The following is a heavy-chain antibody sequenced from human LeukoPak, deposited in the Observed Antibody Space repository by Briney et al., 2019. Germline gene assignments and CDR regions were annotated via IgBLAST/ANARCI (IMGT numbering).Heavy chain of an antibody. CDR2: ISSSSSYI. J-gene: IGHJ4*02. CDR3: AKAAAAPGFDF. D-gene: IGHD6-13*01. Sequence: GGSLRLSCVASGFTFSSYSMNWVRQAPGKGLEWVSSISSSSSYIYYADSVKGRFTISRDNSKNTIYLQMNSLRAEDTALYYCAKAAAAPGFDFWGQGTLVTVSS. V-gene: IGHV3-21*04. CDR1: GFTFSSYS.